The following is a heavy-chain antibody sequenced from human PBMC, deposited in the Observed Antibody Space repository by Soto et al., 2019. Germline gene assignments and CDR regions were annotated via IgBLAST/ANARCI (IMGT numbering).Heavy chain of an antibody. CDR2: ISSSSSYI. D-gene: IGHD7-27*01. V-gene: IGHV3-21*01. CDR3: ASVEAHTGGDY. J-gene: IGHJ4*02. Sequence: EVQLVESGGGLVKPGGSLRLSCAASGFTFSSYSMNWVRQAPGKGLEWVSSISSSSSYIYYADSVKGRFTISRDNAKNSLYLQMHSLRAEDTAVYYCASVEAHTGGDYWGQGTLVTVSS. CDR1: GFTFSSYS.